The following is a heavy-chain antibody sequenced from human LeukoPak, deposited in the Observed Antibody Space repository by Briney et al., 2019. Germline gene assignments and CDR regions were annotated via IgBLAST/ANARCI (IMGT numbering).Heavy chain of an antibody. CDR3: AKDSSGFDI. D-gene: IGHD3-10*01. V-gene: IGHV3-9*01. Sequence: GGSLRLSCAASGFTFDDYAMHWVRQAPGKGLEWVSGISWISGSIGYADSVKGRFTISRDNAKNSLYLQMNSLRAEDTALYYCAKDSSGFDIWGQGTMVTVSS. CDR2: ISWISGSI. J-gene: IGHJ3*02. CDR1: GFTFDDYA.